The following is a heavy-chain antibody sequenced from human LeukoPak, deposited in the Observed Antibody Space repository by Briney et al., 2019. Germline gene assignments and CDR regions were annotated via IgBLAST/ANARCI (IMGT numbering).Heavy chain of an antibody. Sequence: YVSRKPSLYTPTRYDINSVRQATQGGLEWVGWMNPNSGKPSYTQTFQGRVTMTRNTSISTSYMELSSLRSEDTAVYYCGRGVYGSAGYDYWGQGTLVTVSS. CDR3: GRGVYGSAGYDY. CDR2: MNPNSGKP. D-gene: IGHD3-10*01. J-gene: IGHJ4*02. CDR1: LYTPTRYD. V-gene: IGHV1-8*01.